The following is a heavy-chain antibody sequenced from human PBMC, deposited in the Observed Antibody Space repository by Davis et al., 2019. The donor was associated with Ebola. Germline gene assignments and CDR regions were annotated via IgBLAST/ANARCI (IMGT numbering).Heavy chain of an antibody. CDR1: GFTFSSHG. J-gene: IGHJ4*02. V-gene: IGHV3-30*03. Sequence: GGSLRLSCAASGFTFSSHGMSWVRQAPGKGLEWVAVISYDGSNKYYADSVKGRFTISRDNSKNTLYLQMTSLRADDTAVYYCATDPYGGNPQSADYWGQGSLVTVSS. CDR2: ISYDGSNK. D-gene: IGHD3-16*01. CDR3: ATDPYGGNPQSADY.